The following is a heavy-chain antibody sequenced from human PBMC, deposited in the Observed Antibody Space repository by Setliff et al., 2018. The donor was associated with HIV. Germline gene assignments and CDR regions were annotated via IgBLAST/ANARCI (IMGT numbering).Heavy chain of an antibody. CDR2: IIPIFGTT. D-gene: IGHD3-16*01. CDR1: GGTFSSYA. CDR3: ARSARDYDYLWGSDAFDI. V-gene: IGHV1-69*06. J-gene: IGHJ3*02. Sequence: GASVKVSCKASGGTFSSYAISWVRQAPGQGLEWMGGIIPIFGTTNYAQKFQGRVTITADKSTNTAYMELSSLRSEDTAVYYCARSARDYDYLWGSDAFDIWGQGTLVTVSS.